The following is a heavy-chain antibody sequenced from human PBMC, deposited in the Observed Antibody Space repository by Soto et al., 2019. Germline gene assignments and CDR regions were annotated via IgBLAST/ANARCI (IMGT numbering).Heavy chain of an antibody. J-gene: IGHJ4*02. V-gene: IGHV4-59*12. CDR3: ARDFKAPNDAWAFDY. Sequence: PSETLSLTCTVSGGSISSYYWSWIRQPPGKGLEWIGYIYYSGSTNYNPSLKSRVTISVDTSQNHFSLKLSSVTAADTAVYFCARDFKAPNDAWAFDYWGQGALVTVSS. D-gene: IGHD3-16*01. CDR2: IYYSGST. CDR1: GGSISSYY.